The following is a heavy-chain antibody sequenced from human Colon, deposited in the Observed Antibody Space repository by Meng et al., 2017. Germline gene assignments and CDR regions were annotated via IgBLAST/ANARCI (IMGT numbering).Heavy chain of an antibody. CDR2: INHTGNT. Sequence: VRLQQWGAGLFKPSETLSLTCAVYGGSFSGYSWSWIRQPPGKGLEWIGEINHTGNTSYNPSLKSRLTISVDTSKNQFSLNLSSVTAADTALYYCARSVRLGVAGKSGAYWGQGTLVTVSS. CDR3: ARSVRLGVAGKSGAY. CDR1: GGSFSGYS. J-gene: IGHJ4*02. V-gene: IGHV4-34*01. D-gene: IGHD6-19*01.